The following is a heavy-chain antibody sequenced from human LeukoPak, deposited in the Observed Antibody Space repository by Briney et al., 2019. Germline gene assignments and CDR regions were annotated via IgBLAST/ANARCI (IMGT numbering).Heavy chain of an antibody. D-gene: IGHD3-16*01. CDR3: AKDESTGGFAPGYFYGMGV. J-gene: IGHJ6*02. CDR1: GFRFDDYG. Sequence: GESLRLSCVVSGFRFDDYGMHWVRQAPGKGLEWVSGISWSGTTTGYADSVKGRFTISRDSAKNSLYLQMDSLRVEDTGLYYCAKDESTGGFAPGYFYGMGVWGQGTTVTVSS. CDR2: ISWSGTTT. V-gene: IGHV3-9*01.